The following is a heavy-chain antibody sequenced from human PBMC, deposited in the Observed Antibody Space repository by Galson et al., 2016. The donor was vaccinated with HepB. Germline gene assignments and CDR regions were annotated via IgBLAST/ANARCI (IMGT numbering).Heavy chain of an antibody. CDR1: GFTFSSHS. Sequence: SLRLSCAASGFTFSSHSMNWVRQAPGKGLEWISYISDDGATIYFADSVNGRFTISRNNAKNLLFLQLNSLSDDDTAVYYCADSFNPNWGQGTLVTVSP. CDR2: ISDDGATI. J-gene: IGHJ1*01. V-gene: IGHV3-48*02. CDR3: ADSFNPN.